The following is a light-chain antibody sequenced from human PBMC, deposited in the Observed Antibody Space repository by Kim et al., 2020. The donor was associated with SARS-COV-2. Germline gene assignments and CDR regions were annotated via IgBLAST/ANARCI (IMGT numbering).Light chain of an antibody. CDR3: QQRSSWPLT. Sequence: DIVLTQSPATLSLSPGERATLSCRASQSVSTYLAWYQQRSGQAPRVLIYDASNRATGIPARFSGSGSGTDFTLTISSLQPEDFAVYYCQQRSSWPLTFGGVTKVDIK. CDR1: QSVSTY. V-gene: IGKV3-11*01. CDR2: DAS. J-gene: IGKJ4*01.